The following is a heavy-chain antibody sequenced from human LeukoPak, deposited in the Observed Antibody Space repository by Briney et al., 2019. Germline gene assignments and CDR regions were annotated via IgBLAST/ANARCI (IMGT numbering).Heavy chain of an antibody. D-gene: IGHD2-2*01. CDR3: ARERVVPALQNYYYYGMDV. V-gene: IGHV3-30-3*01. Sequence: PGRSLRLSCAASGFTFSSYAMHWVRQAPGKGLEWVAVISYDGSNKYYADSVKGRFTISRDNSKNTLYLQMNSLRAEDTAVYYCARERVVPALQNYYYYGMDVWGQGTTVTVSS. J-gene: IGHJ6*02. CDR2: ISYDGSNK. CDR1: GFTFSSYA.